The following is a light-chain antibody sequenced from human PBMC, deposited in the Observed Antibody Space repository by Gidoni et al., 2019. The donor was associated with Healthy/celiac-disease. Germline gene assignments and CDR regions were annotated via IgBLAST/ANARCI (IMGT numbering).Light chain of an antibody. J-gene: IGLJ3*02. CDR3: QSYDSSLSGSV. CDR2: GNS. Sequence: SVLTPPPPGSGAPGARVTISCTWCSYHIGAGYDVHWYQPLPGTAPQLLIYGNSNRPAGVPDRFSGSKSGTSASLAITGLQAEDEADYYCQSYDSSLSGSVFGGGTKLTVL. CDR1: SYHIGAGYD. V-gene: IGLV1-40*01.